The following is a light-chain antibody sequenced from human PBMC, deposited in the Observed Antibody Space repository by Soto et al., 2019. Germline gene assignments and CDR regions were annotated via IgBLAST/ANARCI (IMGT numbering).Light chain of an antibody. CDR2: SAS. CDR3: LQHNNYPPIT. J-gene: IGKJ5*01. CDR1: QDITND. Sequence: GDRVTLTCRTSQDITNDLAWYQQKPGKAPKRLIYSASSLQSGVPSRFSGSGSETEFTLTISSLQPEDFATYYCLQHNNYPPITFGQGTRLEIK. V-gene: IGKV1-17*01.